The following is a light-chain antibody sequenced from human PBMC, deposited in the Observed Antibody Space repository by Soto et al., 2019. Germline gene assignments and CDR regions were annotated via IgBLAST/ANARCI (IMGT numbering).Light chain of an antibody. CDR2: SSN. J-gene: IGLJ2*01. CDR1: TSNIGTDT. Sequence: QPVLTQPPSASGTPGQRVTISCSGSTSNIGTDTVNWYQQLPGTAPKLLIYSSNLRPSGVPDRFSGSKSGTSASLAISGLQSEDEAGYYCAAWDDSLNGVVFGGGTKVTVL. CDR3: AAWDDSLNGVV. V-gene: IGLV1-44*01.